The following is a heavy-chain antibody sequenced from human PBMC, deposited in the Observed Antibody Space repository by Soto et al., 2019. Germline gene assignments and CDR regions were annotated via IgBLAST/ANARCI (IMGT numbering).Heavy chain of an antibody. J-gene: IGHJ6*02. CDR3: ARNGTLTGYSYGMDV. CDR1: GGTFSDAT. Sequence: SLKLSRKASGGTFSDATINRVRQAPGQRLEWMGGIIPIFDTANYAEKFQGRVTITADESTSTSFMEVSSLRSENTAVYYCARNGTLTGYSYGMDVWGQGTMGTVSS. D-gene: IGHD1-1*01. V-gene: IGHV1-69*13. CDR2: IIPIFDTA.